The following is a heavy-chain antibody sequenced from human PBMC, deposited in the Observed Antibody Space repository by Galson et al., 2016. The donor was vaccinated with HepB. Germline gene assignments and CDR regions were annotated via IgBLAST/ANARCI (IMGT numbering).Heavy chain of an antibody. Sequence: SVKVSCKASGYTFSIYDVNWVRQATGQGLEWMGWMNPNSGNTGSAQKFQGRLTMTRNTSKSTAYMELSSLRSEDTAVYYCARVGPHAFDIWGQGTMVTVSS. CDR3: ARVGPHAFDI. CDR2: MNPNSGNT. CDR1: GYTFSIYD. J-gene: IGHJ3*02. V-gene: IGHV1-8*01. D-gene: IGHD3-16*01.